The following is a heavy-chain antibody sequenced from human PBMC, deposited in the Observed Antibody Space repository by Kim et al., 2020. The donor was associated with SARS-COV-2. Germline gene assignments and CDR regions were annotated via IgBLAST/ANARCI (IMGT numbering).Heavy chain of an antibody. V-gene: IGHV1-46*01. D-gene: IGHD1-26*01. J-gene: IGHJ4*02. CDR2: INPSNAYT. CDR3: ARAWDQNFDF. CDR1: GYTFTSYW. Sequence: ASVKVSCKASGYTFTSYWIHWVRQAPGQGLEWMGMINPSNAYTRYAQSFQGRVTTTSDTSTSTASMELSSLTSEDTAVCYCARAWDQNFDFWGQGTLVTVSS.